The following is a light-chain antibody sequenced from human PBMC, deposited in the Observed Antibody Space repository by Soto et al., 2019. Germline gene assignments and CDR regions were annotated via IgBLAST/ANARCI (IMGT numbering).Light chain of an antibody. Sequence: DIVMPQSPDSLAVSLGERATINCKSSQSVLYSSNNKNYLAWYQQKPGQPPKLLIYWASTRESGVPDRFSGSGSGTDFTLTISSLQAEDVEVYYCQQYYSTPLTFGGGTKVDIK. V-gene: IGKV4-1*01. CDR3: QQYYSTPLT. J-gene: IGKJ4*01. CDR1: QSVLYSSNNKNY. CDR2: WAS.